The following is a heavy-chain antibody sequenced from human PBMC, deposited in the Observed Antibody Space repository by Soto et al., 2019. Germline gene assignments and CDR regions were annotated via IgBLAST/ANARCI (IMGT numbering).Heavy chain of an antibody. CDR3: ASSGMYYYYYYMDV. D-gene: IGHD6-19*01. V-gene: IGHV4-39*01. CDR2: IYYSGST. CDR1: GGSISSSSYY. Sequence: TSETLSLTCTVSGGSISSSSYYWGWIRQPPGKGLEWIGSIYYSGSTYYNPSLKSRVTISVDTSKNQFSLKLSSVTAADTAVYYCASSGMYYYYYYMDVWGKGTTVTVSS. J-gene: IGHJ6*03.